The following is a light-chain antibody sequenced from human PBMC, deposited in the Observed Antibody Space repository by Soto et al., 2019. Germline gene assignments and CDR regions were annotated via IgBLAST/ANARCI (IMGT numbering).Light chain of an antibody. CDR1: QSVSSN. V-gene: IGKV3D-15*01. Sequence: EIVMTQSPATLSVSPGERATLSCRASQSVSSNLAWYQQKPGQAPRLLIYGASNRATGIPARFSGSGSGTDFTLTISRLEPEDFAVYYCQQYADSPITFGPGTKVDIK. CDR3: QQYADSPIT. J-gene: IGKJ3*01. CDR2: GAS.